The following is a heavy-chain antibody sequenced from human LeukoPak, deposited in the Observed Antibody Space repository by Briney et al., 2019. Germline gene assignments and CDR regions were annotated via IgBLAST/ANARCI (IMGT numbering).Heavy chain of an antibody. CDR3: ARGYGYNSEY. J-gene: IGHJ4*02. CDR1: GGAISTFY. V-gene: IGHV4-59*13. Sequence: PSETLSLTCTVSGGAISTFYWNWIRQPPGKALEWIGCIQYSGSTEYTPSLESRVTISVDTSKNQFSLKLTSVTAADTAVYYCARGYGYNSEYWGQGTLVTVSP. CDR2: IQYSGST. D-gene: IGHD5-24*01.